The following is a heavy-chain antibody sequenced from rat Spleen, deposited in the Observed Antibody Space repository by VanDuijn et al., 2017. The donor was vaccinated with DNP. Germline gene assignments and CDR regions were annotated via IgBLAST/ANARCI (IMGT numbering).Heavy chain of an antibody. CDR1: GFTFSSYW. J-gene: IGHJ2*01. Sequence: EVQLVETGGGLVQPGRSLKLSCVASGFTFSSYWMYWIRQAPGKGLEWVASINPDARSTYYPDSVKDRFTISRDNAKSTLYRQMDSLRSEDTATYYCATGRWDYWGQGVMVTVSS. CDR2: INPDARST. D-gene: IGHD1-11*01. CDR3: ATGRWDY. V-gene: IGHV5-58*01.